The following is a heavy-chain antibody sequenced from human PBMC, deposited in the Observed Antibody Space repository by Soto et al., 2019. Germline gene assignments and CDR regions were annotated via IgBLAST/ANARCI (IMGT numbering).Heavy chain of an antibody. D-gene: IGHD3-3*01. V-gene: IGHV3-21*01. CDR1: GFTFSSYS. J-gene: IGHJ6*02. CDR3: ARDLSFGRFLESHYYYYYGMDV. CDR2: ISSSSSYI. Sequence: GGSLRLSCAASGFTFSSYSMNWVRQAPGKGLEWVSSISSSSSYIYYADSVKGRFTISRDNAKNSPYLQMNSLRAEDTAVYYCARDLSFGRFLESHYYYYYGMDVWGQGTTVTVSS.